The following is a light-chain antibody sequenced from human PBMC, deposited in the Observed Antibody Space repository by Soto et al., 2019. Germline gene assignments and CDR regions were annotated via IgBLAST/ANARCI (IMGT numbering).Light chain of an antibody. CDR3: QQSYNTVYT. J-gene: IGKJ2*01. Sequence: DIQMTQSPSSLSASLGDRVTITCRASQYITTYVNWYQQKPGKAPKLLIYSASTLQSGVPSRFSGSGSVTDFTLTISSLQPEDFATYYCQQSYNTVYTFGQGTKLEIK. CDR2: SAS. CDR1: QYITTY. V-gene: IGKV1-39*01.